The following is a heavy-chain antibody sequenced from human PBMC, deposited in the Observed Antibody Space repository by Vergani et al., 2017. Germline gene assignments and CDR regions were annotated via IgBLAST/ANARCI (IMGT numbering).Heavy chain of an antibody. CDR1: GFTFSSYG. J-gene: IGHJ4*02. V-gene: IGHV3-30*02. CDR2: IRYDGSNK. CDR3: AKDITPAAAGTDY. Sequence: QVQLVESGGGVVQPGGSLRLSCAASGFTFSSYGMHWVRQAPGKGLGWVEFIRYDGSNKYYADSVKGRFTISRDNSKNTLYLQMNSLRAEDTAVYYCAKDITPAAAGTDYWGQGTLVTVSS. D-gene: IGHD6-13*01.